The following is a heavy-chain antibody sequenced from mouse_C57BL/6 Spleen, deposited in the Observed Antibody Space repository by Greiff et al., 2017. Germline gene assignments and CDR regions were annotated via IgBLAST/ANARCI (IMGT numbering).Heavy chain of an antibody. CDR2: IYPRSGNT. V-gene: IGHV1-81*01. J-gene: IGHJ1*03. D-gene: IGHD1-1*01. CDR3: ARAFPLDYGSSHWYCDV. Sequence: QVQLQHSGAELARPGASVKLSCKASGYTFTSYGISWVKQRTGQGLEWIGEIYPRSGNTYYNEKFKGKATLTADKSSSTAYMELHSLTSEDSAVYFGARAFPLDYGSSHWYCDVWGTGTTVTVSS. CDR1: GYTFTSYG.